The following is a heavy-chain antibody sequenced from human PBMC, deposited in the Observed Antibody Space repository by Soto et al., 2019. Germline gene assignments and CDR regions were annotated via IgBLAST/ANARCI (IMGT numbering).Heavy chain of an antibody. CDR3: AHNLVAGTSWCDP. CDR2: IYWDDDK. CDR1: GFSLSTSGVG. Sequence: QITLKESGPTLVKPTQTLTLTCTFSGFSLSTSGVGVVRIRQPPGKALEWLGIIYWDDDKRYRQSLKSRLTITKDTSKNRVVLTMTNMDPVDTGTYYCAHNLVAGTSWCDPSGQGTLVTVAS. V-gene: IGHV2-5*02. D-gene: IGHD6-19*01. J-gene: IGHJ5*02.